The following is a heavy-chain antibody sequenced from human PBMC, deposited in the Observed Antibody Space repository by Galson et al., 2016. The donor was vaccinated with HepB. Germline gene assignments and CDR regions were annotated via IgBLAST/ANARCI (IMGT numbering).Heavy chain of an antibody. CDR1: GGSFSGHY. D-gene: IGHD6-13*01. J-gene: IGHJ5*02. CDR2: INQSGNT. Sequence: ETLSLTCAVSGGSFSGHYWSWIRQPPGMGLEWIGEINQSGNTNYNPSLKSRVIISVDTSKIQFSLKLSSVTAADTAVYYCARRRGSSRWFDPWGQGTLVTVSS. CDR3: ARRRGSSRWFDP. V-gene: IGHV4-34*01.